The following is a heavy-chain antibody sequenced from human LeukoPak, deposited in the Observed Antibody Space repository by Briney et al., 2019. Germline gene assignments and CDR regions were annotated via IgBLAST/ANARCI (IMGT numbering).Heavy chain of an antibody. V-gene: IGHV3-48*02. D-gene: IGHD6-13*01. CDR2: ISSSSSTI. CDR3: ASRHSSTWTFDY. J-gene: IGHJ4*02. CDR1: GFTFSSQS. Sequence: GGSLRLSCAASGFTFSSQSMSWVRQAPGKGLEWVSHISSSSSTIYYADSVKGRFTISRDNAKNSLYLQMDSLRDEDTAMYYCASRHSSTWTFDYWGQGTLVTVSS.